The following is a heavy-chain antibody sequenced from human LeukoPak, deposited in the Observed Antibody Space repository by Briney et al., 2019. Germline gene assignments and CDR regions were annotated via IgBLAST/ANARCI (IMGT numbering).Heavy chain of an antibody. CDR2: INPNSGGT. V-gene: IGHV1-2*02. D-gene: IGHD2-21*02. CDR1: GYTFTGYY. J-gene: IGHJ4*02. Sequence: AASVKVSCKASGYTFTGYYMHWVRQAPGQGLEWMGWINPNSGGTNYAQKFRGRVTMTRDTSINTAYIELGRLRSDDTAVYYCARLCGAACYTPASDYWGQGTLVTVSS. CDR3: ARLCGAACYTPASDY.